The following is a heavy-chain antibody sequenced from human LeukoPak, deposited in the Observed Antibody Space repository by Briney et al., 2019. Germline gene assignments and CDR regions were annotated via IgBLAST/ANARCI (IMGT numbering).Heavy chain of an antibody. CDR1: GLSLSTSAMG. D-gene: IGHD3-10*01. J-gene: IGHJ4*02. CDR2: IYWDDDT. CDR3: AHRGLLGSGSSFDY. V-gene: IGHV2-5*02. Sequence: SGPTLVNPTQTLTLTCTFSGLSLSTSAMGVGWIRQPPGKALEWPAVIYWDDDTRYNPSLKSRLTITKDTSKNQVVLTMTNMDPVDTATYFCAHRGLLGSGSSFDYWGQGTLLTVSS.